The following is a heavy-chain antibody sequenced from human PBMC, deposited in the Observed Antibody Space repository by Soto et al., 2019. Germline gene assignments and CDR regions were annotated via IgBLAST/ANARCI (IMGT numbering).Heavy chain of an antibody. CDR3: ASVLSYSSSFPSYYYYGMDV. J-gene: IGHJ6*02. CDR2: IYHSGST. D-gene: IGHD6-6*01. V-gene: IGHV4-30-2*01. Sequence: KTSETLSLTCAVSGGSISSGGYSWSWIRQPPGKGLEWIGYIYHSGSTYYNPSLKSRVTISVDRSKNQFSLKLSSVTAADTAVYYCASVLSYSSSFPSYYYYGMDVWGQGTTVTVSS. CDR1: GGSISSGGYS.